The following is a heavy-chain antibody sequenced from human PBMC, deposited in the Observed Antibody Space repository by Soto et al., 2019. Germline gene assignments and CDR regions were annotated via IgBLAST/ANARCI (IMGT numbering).Heavy chain of an antibody. CDR2: IKQDGSEK. V-gene: IGHV3-7*03. Sequence: PGGSRRLSCGASGFTFSSYWMSGGGQAPGKGLEWVANIKQDGSEKDYVDSVKGRFTISRDNAKNSLYLQMNSLRAEDTAVYYCARDPVAPYSSSWYLDYWGQGTLVTVPQ. CDR3: ARDPVAPYSSSWYLDY. D-gene: IGHD6-13*01. J-gene: IGHJ4*02. CDR1: GFTFSSYW.